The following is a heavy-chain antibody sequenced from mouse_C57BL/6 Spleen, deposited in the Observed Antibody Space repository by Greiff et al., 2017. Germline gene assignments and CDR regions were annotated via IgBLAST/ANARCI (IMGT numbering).Heavy chain of an antibody. CDR3: ARRGSRGDYFDY. V-gene: IGHV1-82*01. Sequence: QVQLQQSGPELVKPGASVKISCKASGYAFSSSWMNWVKQRPGKGLEWIGRIYPGDGDTNYNGKFKGKATLTADKSSSTAYMQLSSRTSEDSAVYFCARRGSRGDYFDYWGQGTTLTVSS. CDR1: GYAFSSSW. CDR2: IYPGDGDT. D-gene: IGHD1-1*01. J-gene: IGHJ2*01.